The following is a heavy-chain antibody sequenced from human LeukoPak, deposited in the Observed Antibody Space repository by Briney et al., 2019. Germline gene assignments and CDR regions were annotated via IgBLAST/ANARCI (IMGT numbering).Heavy chain of an antibody. V-gene: IGHV4-34*01. CDR1: GGSFSGYY. D-gene: IGHD2-15*01. CDR2: INHSGST. CDR3: ARTPNYYYYYGMDV. J-gene: IGHJ6*02. Sequence: SETLSLTCAVYGGSFSGYYWSWIRQPPGKGLEWIGEINHSGSTNYNPSLKSRVTISVDTSKNQFSPKLSSVTAADTAVYYCARTPNYYYYYGMDVWGQGTTVTVSS.